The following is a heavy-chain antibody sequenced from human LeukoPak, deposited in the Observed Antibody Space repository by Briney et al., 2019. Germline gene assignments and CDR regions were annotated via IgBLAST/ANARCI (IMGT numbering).Heavy chain of an antibody. CDR1: GCTFNIFA. D-gene: IGHD3-10*01. CDR2: INPHSGNT. CDR3: ATGEAFTGSFDF. Sequence: ASVKVSCKTSGCTFNIFAITWVRQAPGQGLEWMGWINPHSGNTNSAQKVKGRVTLTTDTSTRTAYMELRSLRSDDTAMYYCATGEAFTGSFDFWGQGTVVAVSS. J-gene: IGHJ4*02. V-gene: IGHV1-18*01.